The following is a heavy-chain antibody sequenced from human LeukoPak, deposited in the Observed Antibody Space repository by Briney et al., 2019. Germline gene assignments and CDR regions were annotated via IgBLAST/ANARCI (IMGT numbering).Heavy chain of an antibody. CDR1: GFTFSSYA. CDR2: ISGSGGST. J-gene: IGHJ4*02. CDR3: AKVRQRSTSYVPLDY. D-gene: IGHD3-10*02. V-gene: IGHV3-23*01. Sequence: GGSLRLSCAASGFTFSSYAMSWVRQAPGKGLEWVSAISGSGGSTYYADSVKGRFTISRDNSKNTVYVQMNSLRAEDTAVYYCAKVRQRSTSYVPLDYWGQGTLVTVSS.